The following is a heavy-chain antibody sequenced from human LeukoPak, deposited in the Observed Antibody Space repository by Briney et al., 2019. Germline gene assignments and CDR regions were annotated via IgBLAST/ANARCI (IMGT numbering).Heavy chain of an antibody. CDR3: ARWRGDGDHYGTFDI. V-gene: IGHV4-59*08. Sequence: QPSETLSLTCTVSGGSISSYYWSWIRQPPGKGLEWLAYIHYSGSTYYNPSLKSRVTMSIDTSKNQFSLKLSSVTAADTAVYYCARWRGDGDHYGTFDIWGQGTMVTVSS. CDR1: GGSISSYY. CDR2: IHYSGST. J-gene: IGHJ3*02. D-gene: IGHD4-17*01.